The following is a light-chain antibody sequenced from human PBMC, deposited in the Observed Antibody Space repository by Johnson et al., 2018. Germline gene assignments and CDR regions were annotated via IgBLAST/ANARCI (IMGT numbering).Light chain of an antibody. Sequence: QSVLTQPPSVSAAPGQKVTIYCSGSSSNIGNNYVSWYQQLPGTAPKLLIYENNKRPSGIPDRFSGSKSGTSATLGITGLQTGDEADYYCGTWDSSLSAGNVVGTGTKVTVL. CDR1: SSNIGNNY. V-gene: IGLV1-51*02. CDR3: GTWDSSLSAGNV. J-gene: IGLJ1*01. CDR2: ENN.